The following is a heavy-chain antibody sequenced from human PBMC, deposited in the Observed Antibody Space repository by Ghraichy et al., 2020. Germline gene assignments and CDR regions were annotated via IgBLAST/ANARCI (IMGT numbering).Heavy chain of an antibody. J-gene: IGHJ6*02. Sequence: SETLSLTCTVSGVSISSYYWSWIRQPPGKGLEWIGYIYYSGSTNYNPSLKSRVTISVDTSKNQFSLRLSSVTAADTAVYYCARDNYYYGMDVWGQGTTVTVSS. V-gene: IGHV4-59*01. CDR3: ARDNYYYGMDV. CDR1: GVSISSYY. CDR2: IYYSGST.